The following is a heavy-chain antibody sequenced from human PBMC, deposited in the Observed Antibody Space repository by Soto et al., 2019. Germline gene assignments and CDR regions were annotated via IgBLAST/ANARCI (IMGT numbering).Heavy chain of an antibody. CDR3: ARTAPSTAMVDY. V-gene: IGHV3-33*01. CDR2: IWYDVSNK. D-gene: IGHD5-18*01. Sequence: GGSLRLSCAASGFTFSNYGMHWVRQAPGKGLEWVAVIWYDVSNKYYADSVKGRFSISRDNSKNMLYLQMNNLRAEDTAIYYCARTAPSTAMVDYWGQGSSVTVSS. CDR1: GFTFSNYG. J-gene: IGHJ4*02.